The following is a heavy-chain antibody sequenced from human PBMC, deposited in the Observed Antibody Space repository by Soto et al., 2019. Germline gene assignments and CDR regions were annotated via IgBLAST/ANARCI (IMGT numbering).Heavy chain of an antibody. CDR2: ISGSGDST. V-gene: IGHV3-23*01. CDR3: AKDYYYDSSGPDY. D-gene: IGHD3-22*01. Sequence: GALRLSCAASGFTFSTYAMSWVRQAPGKGLEWVSAISGSGDSTYYADSVKGRLTISRDNSKNTLYLQMNSLRVEDTAVYYCAKDYYYDSSGPDYWGQGTLVTVSS. CDR1: GFTFSTYA. J-gene: IGHJ4*02.